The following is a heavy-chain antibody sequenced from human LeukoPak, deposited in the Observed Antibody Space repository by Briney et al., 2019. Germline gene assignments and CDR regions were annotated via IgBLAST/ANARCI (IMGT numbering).Heavy chain of an antibody. Sequence: GGSLRLSCAASGFTFSSYSMNWVRQAPGKGLEWVSSISSSSSYIYYADSVKGRFTISRDNAKDSLYLQMNSLRAEDTAVYYCARRGYSSSYLDYWGQGTLVTVSS. D-gene: IGHD6-6*01. CDR1: GFTFSSYS. CDR3: ARRGYSSSYLDY. J-gene: IGHJ4*02. CDR2: ISSSSSYI. V-gene: IGHV3-21*01.